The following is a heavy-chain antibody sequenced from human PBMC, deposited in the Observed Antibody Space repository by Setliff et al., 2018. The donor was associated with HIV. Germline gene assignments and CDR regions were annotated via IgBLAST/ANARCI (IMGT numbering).Heavy chain of an antibody. CDR2: IIPIFGST. J-gene: IGHJ3*02. V-gene: IGHV1-69*04. CDR3: ARDPSYSPYYDFWSGYYPHDALDI. D-gene: IGHD3-3*01. Sequence: GASVKVSCKASGGTFSSYAISWVRQAPGQGLEWMGRIIPIFGSTSYAQKFQGRVTMTRDTSTSTVYMELSSLRSEDTAIYYCARDPSYSPYYDFWSGYYPHDALDIWGQGTMVTVSS. CDR1: GGTFSSYA.